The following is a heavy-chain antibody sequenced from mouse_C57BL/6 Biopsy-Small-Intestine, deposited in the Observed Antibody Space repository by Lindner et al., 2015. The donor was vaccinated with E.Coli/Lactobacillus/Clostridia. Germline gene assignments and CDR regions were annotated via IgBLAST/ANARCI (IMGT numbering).Heavy chain of an antibody. J-gene: IGHJ4*01. Sequence: LEWIGYINPSSGYTKYNQKFKDKATLTADTSSNTAYLQLSSLTSEDTAVYYCTTGDGSWGQGTSVTVSS. CDR2: INPSSGYT. V-gene: IGHV1-4*01. CDR3: TTGDGS. D-gene: IGHD2-3*01.